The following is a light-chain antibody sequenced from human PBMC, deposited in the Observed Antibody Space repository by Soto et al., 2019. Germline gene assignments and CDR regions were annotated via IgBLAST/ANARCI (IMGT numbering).Light chain of an antibody. V-gene: IGKV3D-20*01. CDR2: DTS. Sequence: EIVLTQSPATLSLSPGERGTLSCGASQSLSTTSLAWYQHKPGLAPRLLIYDTSTSATGTPDRFSGSGSGTDFTLTISRLEPEDSAIYYCQQDGSLITFGQGTRLEIK. CDR1: QSLSTTS. CDR3: QQDGSLIT. J-gene: IGKJ5*01.